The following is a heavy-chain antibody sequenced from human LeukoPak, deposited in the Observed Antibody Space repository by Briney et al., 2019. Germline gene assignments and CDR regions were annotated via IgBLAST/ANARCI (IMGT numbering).Heavy chain of an antibody. Sequence: ASVKVSCKASGYTFTSYYMHWVRQAPGQGLEWMGIINPSGGITIYAQKFQGRVTMTTDTSTSTAYMELRSLRSGDSAVYYCARVTRNSSGWYRAPDYWGQGTLVTVSS. CDR1: GYTFTSYY. D-gene: IGHD6-19*01. CDR3: ARVTRNSSGWYRAPDY. J-gene: IGHJ4*02. V-gene: IGHV1-46*01. CDR2: INPSGGIT.